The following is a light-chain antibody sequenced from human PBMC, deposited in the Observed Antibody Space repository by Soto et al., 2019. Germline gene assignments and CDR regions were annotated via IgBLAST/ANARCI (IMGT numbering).Light chain of an antibody. CDR1: QSISSW. Sequence: DIQMTQSPSTLSASVGDRVTITCRASQSISSWLAWYQHTPGKAPKLLIYDASSMESGVPSRFSGSGCGTEFPPTSSSLQPDYFATDYCQQDNSHPRTFGQGTKVEIK. V-gene: IGKV1-5*01. J-gene: IGKJ1*01. CDR3: QQDNSHPRT. CDR2: DAS.